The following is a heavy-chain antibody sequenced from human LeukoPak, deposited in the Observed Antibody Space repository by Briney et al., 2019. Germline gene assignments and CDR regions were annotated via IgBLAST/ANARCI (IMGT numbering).Heavy chain of an antibody. J-gene: IGHJ4*02. CDR2: ISAYNGNT. CDR3: ARDCTGGGCYSIY. Sequence: ASVKVSCKASGYTLSSYGISWVRQAPGQGLEWMGWISAYNGNTDYAQKFQGRVTMTTDTSTSTAYMELRSLRSDDTAVYYCARDCTGGGCYSIYWGQGTLATVSS. CDR1: GYTLSSYG. V-gene: IGHV1-18*01. D-gene: IGHD2-15*01.